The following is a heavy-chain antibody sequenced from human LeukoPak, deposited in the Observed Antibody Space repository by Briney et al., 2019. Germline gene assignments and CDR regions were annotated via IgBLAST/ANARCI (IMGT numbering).Heavy chain of an antibody. J-gene: IGHJ4*02. D-gene: IGHD6-13*01. CDR3: AKEDSSSWSIDY. CDR1: GFSFSSYG. CDR2: IRYDGSNK. V-gene: IGHV3-30*02. Sequence: PGGSLRLSCAASGFSFSSYGMHWVRQAPGKGLEWVAFIRYDGSNKYYADSVKGRFTIPRDNSKNTLYLQMNSLRAEDTAVYYCAKEDSSSWSIDYWGQGTLVTVSS.